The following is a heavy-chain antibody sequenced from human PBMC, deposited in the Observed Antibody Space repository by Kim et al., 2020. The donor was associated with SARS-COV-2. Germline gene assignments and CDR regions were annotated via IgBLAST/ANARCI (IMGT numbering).Heavy chain of an antibody. V-gene: IGHV3-9*01. Sequence: GGSLRLSCAASGFTFGDYAMHWVRQAPGKGLEWVSGISWNSGNKDDADSVKGRFTISRDNAKNSLYLQMNSLRAWDTALYYGAKDRDSVTRGGYEYWGQG. J-gene: IGHJ4*02. D-gene: IGHD2-15*01. CDR2: ISWNSGNK. CDR3: AKDRDSVTRGGYEY. CDR1: GFTFGDYA.